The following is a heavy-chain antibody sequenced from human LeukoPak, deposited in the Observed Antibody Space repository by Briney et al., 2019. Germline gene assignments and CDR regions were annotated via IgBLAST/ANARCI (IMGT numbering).Heavy chain of an antibody. Sequence: SVKVSCKASGGTFSSYAISWVRQAPGQGLEWMGGIIPIFGTANYAQKFQGRVTITTDESTSTAYMELSSLRSEDTAVYYCARGGAYCCGGSCSSLDYWGQGTLVTVSS. CDR3: ARGGAYCCGGSCSSLDY. J-gene: IGHJ4*02. V-gene: IGHV1-69*05. CDR1: GGTFSSYA. D-gene: IGHD2-15*01. CDR2: IIPIFGTA.